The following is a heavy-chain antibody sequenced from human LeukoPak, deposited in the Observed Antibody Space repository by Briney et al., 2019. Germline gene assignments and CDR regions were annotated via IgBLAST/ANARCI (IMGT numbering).Heavy chain of an antibody. D-gene: IGHD6-6*01. Sequence: GASVKVSCKASGYTFTSYDINWVRQATGQGLEWMGWMNPNSGNTGYAQKFQGRVTMTGNTSISTAYMELSSLRSEDTAVYYCARGDSSSSTRYYYYYYMDVWGKGTTVTVSS. V-gene: IGHV1-8*01. CDR2: MNPNSGNT. CDR3: ARGDSSSSTRYYYYYYMDV. CDR1: GYTFTSYD. J-gene: IGHJ6*03.